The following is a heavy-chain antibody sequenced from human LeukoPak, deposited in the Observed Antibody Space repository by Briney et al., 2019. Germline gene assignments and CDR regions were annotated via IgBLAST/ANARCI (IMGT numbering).Heavy chain of an antibody. D-gene: IGHD2-21*02. CDR2: ISGSGGST. Sequence: PGGTLRLSCAASGFTFSSYGMIWVRQAPGKGLEWVSGISGSGGSTYLADSVKGRFTISRDNSKNTLYLQMNSLRAEDTAVYYCAKDAPDIAYCGGDCYSDYWGQGTLVTVSS. V-gene: IGHV3-23*01. CDR3: AKDAPDIAYCGGDCYSDY. CDR1: GFTFSSYG. J-gene: IGHJ4*02.